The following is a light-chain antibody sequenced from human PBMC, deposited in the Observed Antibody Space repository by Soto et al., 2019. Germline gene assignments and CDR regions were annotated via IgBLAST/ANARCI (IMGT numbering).Light chain of an antibody. CDR3: QHYGSSPPIT. CDR1: QSVSSK. J-gene: IGKJ5*01. Sequence: EIVMTQSPATLSVSPGERAALSCRASQSVSSKLAWYRQRPGQAPRLVIYDTSTRATGVPARFSGSGSGTDFTLTISRLEPEDFAVYYCQHYGSSPPITFGQGTRLEI. V-gene: IGKV3-15*01. CDR2: DTS.